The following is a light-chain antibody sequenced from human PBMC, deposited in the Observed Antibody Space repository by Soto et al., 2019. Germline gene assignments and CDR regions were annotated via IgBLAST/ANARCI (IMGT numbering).Light chain of an antibody. CDR3: QQYNNWPSAPT. Sequence: EIVMTQSPATLSVSPGERATLSCRASQSVSSNLAWYQQKPGQAPRLLIYGASTRATGIPARFSGSGSGTEFTLTISSLQSEDFAVYYCQQYNNWPSAPTFGQGTKVEIK. CDR1: QSVSSN. CDR2: GAS. V-gene: IGKV3-15*01. J-gene: IGKJ1*01.